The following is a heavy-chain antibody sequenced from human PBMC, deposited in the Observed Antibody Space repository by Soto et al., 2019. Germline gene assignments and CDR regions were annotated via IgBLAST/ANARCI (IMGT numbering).Heavy chain of an antibody. CDR3: ADLPARQPSVINVAWFEP. V-gene: IGHV4-59*01. Sequence: QVQLQESGPGLLKPSETLSLTCTVAGGSISGNYWSWIRQAPGKELEWIGNIHSSGRTTHNPAHGCRDAISLETTRNQFSLKLNSVTAAHTAVYFCADLPARQPSVINVAWFEPWGQGDLVTVSS. D-gene: IGHD3-10*01. J-gene: IGHJ5*02. CDR1: GGSISGNY. CDR2: IHSSGRT.